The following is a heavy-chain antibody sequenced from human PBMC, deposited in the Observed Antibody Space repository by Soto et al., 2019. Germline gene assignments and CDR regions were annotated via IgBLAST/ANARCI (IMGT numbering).Heavy chain of an antibody. D-gene: IGHD2-21*02. J-gene: IGHJ4*02. CDR1: GYSFTSYG. CDR2: ISSYNGNT. Sequence: ASVKVSCKASGYSFTSYGISWVRQAPGQGLERMGWISSYNGNTNYAQKLQGRVTMTTDTSTSTAYMELRSLRSDDTAVYYCARATLHLYCGADCYGPDWGQGTLVTVSS. V-gene: IGHV1-18*01. CDR3: ARATLHLYCGADCYGPD.